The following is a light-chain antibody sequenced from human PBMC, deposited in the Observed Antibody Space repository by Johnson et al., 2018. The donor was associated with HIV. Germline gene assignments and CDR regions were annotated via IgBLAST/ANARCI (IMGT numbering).Light chain of an antibody. Sequence: QSVLTQPPSVSAAPGQKVTISCSGSSSNIGNNYVSWYQQFPGTAPKLLIYGNNKRPSGIPDRFSGSKSGTSATLGITGLQTGDEANYYCGTWDSSMSAVFGSGTKVTGL. CDR3: GTWDSSMSAV. CDR1: SSNIGNNY. CDR2: GNN. J-gene: IGLJ1*01. V-gene: IGLV1-51*01.